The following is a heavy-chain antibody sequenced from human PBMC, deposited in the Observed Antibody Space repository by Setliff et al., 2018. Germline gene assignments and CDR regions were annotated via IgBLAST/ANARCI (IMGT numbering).Heavy chain of an antibody. CDR3: ARQAVAGSDAFDI. CDR1: GYSFTSYW. D-gene: IGHD6-19*01. CDR2: IYPGDSDT. Sequence: RGESLKLSCKGSGYSFTSYWIGWVRQMPGKGLEWMGVIYPGDSDTRYSPSFQGQVTISADKSISTAYLQWSSLKASDTAMYYCARQAVAGSDAFDIWGQGTMVTVSS. V-gene: IGHV5-51*01. J-gene: IGHJ3*02.